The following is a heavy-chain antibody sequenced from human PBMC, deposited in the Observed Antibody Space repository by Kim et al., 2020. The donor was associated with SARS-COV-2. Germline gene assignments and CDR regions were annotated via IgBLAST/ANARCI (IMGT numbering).Heavy chain of an antibody. D-gene: IGHD7-27*01. Sequence: SVKVSCKASGGTFSSYAISWVRQAPGQGLEWMGGIIPIFGTANYAQKFQGRVTITADESTSTAYMELSSLSSEDTAVYYCARARMISPIGLTGNKLRVAFDIWGQGTMVTVSS. CDR2: IIPIFGTA. J-gene: IGHJ3*02. CDR1: GGTFSSYA. CDR3: ARARMISPIGLTGNKLRVAFDI. V-gene: IGHV1-69*13.